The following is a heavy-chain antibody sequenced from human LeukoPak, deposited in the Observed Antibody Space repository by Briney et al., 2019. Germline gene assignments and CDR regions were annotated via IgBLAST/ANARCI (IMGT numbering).Heavy chain of an antibody. CDR3: ARIRRGGYDNY. CDR2: INHSGST. J-gene: IGHJ4*02. V-gene: IGHV4-34*01. D-gene: IGHD5-12*01. Sequence: SETLSLTCAVYGGSFSGYYWSWIRQPPGKGLEWIGEINHSGSTNYNPSLKSRVTISVDTSKNQFSLKLSSVTAADTAVYYCARIRRGGYDNYWGQGTLVTVSS. CDR1: GGSFSGYY.